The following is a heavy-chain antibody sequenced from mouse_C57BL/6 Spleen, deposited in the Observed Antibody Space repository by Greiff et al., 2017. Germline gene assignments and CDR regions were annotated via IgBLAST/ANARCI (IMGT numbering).Heavy chain of an antibody. Sequence: QVQLQQSGAELVKPGASVKMSCKASGYTFTTYPIEWMKQNHGKSLEWIGNFHPYNDDTKYNEKFKGKATLTVEKSSSTVYLELGRLTSEASAVYCCARGGRGGYFDVWGTGTTVTVSS. V-gene: IGHV1-47*01. CDR1: GYTFTTYP. CDR2: FHPYNDDT. CDR3: ARGGRGGYFDV. J-gene: IGHJ1*03. D-gene: IGHD3-3*01.